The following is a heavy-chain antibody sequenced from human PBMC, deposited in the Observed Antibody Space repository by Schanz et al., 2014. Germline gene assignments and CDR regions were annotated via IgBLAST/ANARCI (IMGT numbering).Heavy chain of an antibody. CDR3: ARDRRRYCSTASCLHDNWFDP. D-gene: IGHD2-2*01. CDR1: RYTFNTYG. J-gene: IGHJ5*02. V-gene: IGHV1-18*01. CDR2: ISAYTNNT. Sequence: QGQLVQSGPEVKEPGASVKVSCEASRYTFNTYGLNWVRQAPGQGLEWMGWISAYTNNTNYAQKVQGRVTMTTDTSTGTAYMELRRLRSDDTAVYYCARDRRRYCSTASCLHDNWFDPWGQGTLVIVSS.